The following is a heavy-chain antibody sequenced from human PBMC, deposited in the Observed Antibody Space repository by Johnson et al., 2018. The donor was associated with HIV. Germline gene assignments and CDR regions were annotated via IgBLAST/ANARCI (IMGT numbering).Heavy chain of an antibody. Sequence: VQPGRSLRLSCAASGFTFSIYAMHWVRQAPGKGLEWVSLISFDVNDKYYADSVKGRFTISRDNSKNTLYLQMNSLRAEDTALYYCARDGGYKWNYVTLGDAFDIWGQGTMVTVSS. D-gene: IGHD1-7*01. CDR1: GFTFSIYA. J-gene: IGHJ3*02. V-gene: IGHV3-30*04. CDR3: ARDGGYKWNYVTLGDAFDI. CDR2: ISFDVNDK.